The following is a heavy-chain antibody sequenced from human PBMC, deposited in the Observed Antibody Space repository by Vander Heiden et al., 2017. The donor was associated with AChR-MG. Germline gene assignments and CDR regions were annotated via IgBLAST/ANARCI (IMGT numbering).Heavy chain of an antibody. J-gene: IGHJ4*02. CDR3: AKDYYYDSSGYYMAPFDY. Sequence: QVQLVESGGGVVQPGRSLRLSCAASGCTFSSYGMHWVRQAPGKGLEWVAVISYDGSNKYYADSVKGRFTISRDNSKNTLYLQMNSLRAEDTAVYYCAKDYYYDSSGYYMAPFDYWGQGTLVTVSS. CDR1: GCTFSSYG. V-gene: IGHV3-30*18. D-gene: IGHD3-22*01. CDR2: ISYDGSNK.